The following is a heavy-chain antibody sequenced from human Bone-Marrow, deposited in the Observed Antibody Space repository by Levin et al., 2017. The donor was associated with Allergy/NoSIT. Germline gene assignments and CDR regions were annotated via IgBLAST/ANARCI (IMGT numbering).Heavy chain of an antibody. CDR3: AKDTERYDFWSGYYFVYYYYYGMDV. Sequence: PGGSLRLSCAASGFTFSSYGMHWVRQAPGKGLEWVAVISYDGSNKYYADSVKGRFTISRDNSKNTLYLQMNSLRAEDTAVYYCAKDTERYDFWSGYYFVYYYYYGMDVWGQGTTVTVSS. D-gene: IGHD3-3*01. J-gene: IGHJ6*02. CDR2: ISYDGSNK. CDR1: GFTFSSYG. V-gene: IGHV3-30*18.